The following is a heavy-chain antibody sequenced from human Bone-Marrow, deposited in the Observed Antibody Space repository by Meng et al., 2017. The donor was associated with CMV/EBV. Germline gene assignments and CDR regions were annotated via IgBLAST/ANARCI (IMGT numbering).Heavy chain of an antibody. CDR2: INPNSGGT. V-gene: IGHV1-2*02. D-gene: IGHD3-10*01. Sequence: ASVKVSCKASGYTFTGYYMHWVRQAPGQGLEWMGWINPNSGGTNYAQKFQGRVTMTRDTSISTAYMELSRLGSDDTAVYYCAREKYYYGSGTKQKNYYYYGMDVWGQGTTVTVSS. J-gene: IGHJ6*02. CDR1: GYTFTGYY. CDR3: AREKYYYGSGTKQKNYYYYGMDV.